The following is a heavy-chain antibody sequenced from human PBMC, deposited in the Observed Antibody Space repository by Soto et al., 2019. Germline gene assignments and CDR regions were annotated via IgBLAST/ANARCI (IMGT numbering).Heavy chain of an antibody. Sequence: EVQLVASGGGLAQPGGSLRLSCAASGFTFSGYEMNWVRQAPGKGLEWVSYIDSSGNTIDYADSVKGRFTISRDNAKNSLYLQMNSLRAEDTAIYYCARDGPAADFDHWGQGTQVTVSS. CDR1: GFTFSGYE. V-gene: IGHV3-48*03. J-gene: IGHJ4*02. CDR2: IDSSGNTI. CDR3: ARDGPAADFDH. D-gene: IGHD6-13*01.